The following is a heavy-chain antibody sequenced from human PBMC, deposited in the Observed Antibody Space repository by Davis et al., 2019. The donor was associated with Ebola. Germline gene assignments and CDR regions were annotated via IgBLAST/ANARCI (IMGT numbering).Heavy chain of an antibody. CDR3: AKVQLVYSYYYYGMDV. V-gene: IGHV3-30*18. CDR1: GFTFSSSG. J-gene: IGHJ6*02. D-gene: IGHD6-13*01. CDR2: ISYDGSNK. Sequence: GGSLRPSCPASGFTFSSSGMHWVRQAPGKGLEWVAVISYDGSNKYYADSVKGRFTISRDNSKNTLYLQMNSLRAEDTAVYYCAKVQLVYSYYYYGMDVWGQGTTVTVSS.